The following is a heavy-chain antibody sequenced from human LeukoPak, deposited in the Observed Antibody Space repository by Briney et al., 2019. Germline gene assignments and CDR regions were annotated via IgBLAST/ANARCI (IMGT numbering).Heavy chain of an antibody. J-gene: IGHJ4*02. V-gene: IGHV1-69*02. D-gene: IGHD3-3*01. CDR1: GGTFSSYT. Sequence: SVKVSCKASGGTFSSYTISWVRQAPGQGLEWMGRIIPILGIANYAQKFQGRVTITADKSTSTAYMELSSLRSEDTAVYYCARGTTIFGVVIIASYWGQGTLVTVSS. CDR2: IIPILGIA. CDR3: ARGTTIFGVVIIASY.